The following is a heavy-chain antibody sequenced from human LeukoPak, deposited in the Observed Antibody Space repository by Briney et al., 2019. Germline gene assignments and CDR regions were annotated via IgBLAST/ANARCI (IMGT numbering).Heavy chain of an antibody. V-gene: IGHV3-7*01. CDR2: IRQDGGAK. Sequence: GGSLRLSCTASGFIFNDFWMSWVRQAPGEGLEWVVNIRQDGGAKNYVDSVKGRFTISRDNAKKSLYLQMNSLGAEDTAVYYCAPPPIAATGNWGQGTLVTVSS. CDR1: GFIFNDFW. D-gene: IGHD6-13*01. J-gene: IGHJ4*02. CDR3: APPPIAATGN.